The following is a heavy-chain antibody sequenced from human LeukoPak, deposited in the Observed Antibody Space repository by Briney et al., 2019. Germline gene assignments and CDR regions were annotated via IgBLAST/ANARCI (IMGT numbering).Heavy chain of an antibody. V-gene: IGHV4-34*01. D-gene: IGHD5-24*01. CDR3: AAQEEMATITYFDY. CDR2: INRSGST. Sequence: SETLSLTCAVYGGSFSGYYWSWIRQPPGKGLEWIGEINRSGSTNYNPSLKSRVTISVDTSKSQFSLKLSSVTAADTAVYYCAAQEEMATITYFDYWGQGTLVTVSS. J-gene: IGHJ4*02. CDR1: GGSFSGYY.